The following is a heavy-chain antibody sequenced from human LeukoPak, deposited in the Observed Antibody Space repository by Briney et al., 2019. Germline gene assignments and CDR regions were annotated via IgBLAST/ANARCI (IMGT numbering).Heavy chain of an antibody. D-gene: IGHD6-19*01. CDR2: IYYSGST. V-gene: IGHV4-59*01. Sequence: SETLSLTCTLSVGSISSYYWSWIRQPPGKGLEWIGYIYYSGSTNYNPSLKSRVTISVDTSKNQFSLKLSSVTAADTAVYYCARVSSGWYDQAYNWFDPWGQGTLVTVSS. CDR1: VGSISSYY. J-gene: IGHJ5*02. CDR3: ARVSSGWYDQAYNWFDP.